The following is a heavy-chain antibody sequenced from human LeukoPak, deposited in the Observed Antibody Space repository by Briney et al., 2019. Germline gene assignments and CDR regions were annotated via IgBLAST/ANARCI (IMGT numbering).Heavy chain of an antibody. D-gene: IGHD3-22*01. CDR1: GYTFTSYY. J-gene: IGHJ3*02. Sequence: ASVKVSCKASGYTFTSYYMHWVRQAPGQGLEWMGIINPSGGSTSNAQKFQGRVTMTRDMSTSTVYMELSSLRSEDTAVYYCARGRVYDSSGYYLDALDIWGQGTMVTVSS. CDR2: INPSGGST. V-gene: IGHV1-46*01. CDR3: ARGRVYDSSGYYLDALDI.